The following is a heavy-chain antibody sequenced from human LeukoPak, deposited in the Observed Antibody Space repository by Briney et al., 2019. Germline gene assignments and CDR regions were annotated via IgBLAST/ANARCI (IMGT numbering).Heavy chain of an antibody. CDR3: AGHCEQQLASNNYFDY. CDR1: GGSISSYS. CDR2: IYYSGST. Sequence: PSETLSLTCTVSGGSISSYSWSWIRQPPGKGLEWVGYIYYSGSTNYNPYLKSRVTISVDTSKNQFSLKLSSVTAADTAVYYCAGHCEQQLASNNYFDYWGQGTLVTVSS. D-gene: IGHD6-13*01. J-gene: IGHJ4*02. V-gene: IGHV4-59*08.